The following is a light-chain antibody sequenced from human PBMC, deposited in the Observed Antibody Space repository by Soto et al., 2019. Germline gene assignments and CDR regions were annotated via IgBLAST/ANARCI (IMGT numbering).Light chain of an antibody. CDR3: SSYIPSSVI. CDR2: EVS. J-gene: IGLJ2*01. V-gene: IGLV2-14*01. CDR1: SSDVGDYNY. Sequence: QSALTQPASVSGSPGQSITISCTGTSSDVGDYNYVSWYQHQPGKAPKLMIYEVSNRPSGVSNRFSGSKSGNTASLTISGLQAEDEADYYCSSYIPSSVIFGGGTKVTVL.